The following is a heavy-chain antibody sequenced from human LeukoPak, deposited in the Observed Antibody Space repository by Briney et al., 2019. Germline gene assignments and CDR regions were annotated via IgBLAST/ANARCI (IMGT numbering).Heavy chain of an antibody. CDR3: AKVALSIAAAGSFDY. J-gene: IGHJ4*02. Sequence: GGSLRLSCAASGFTFDDYAMHWVRPAPGKGLEWVSGISWNSGSIGYADSVKGRFTISRDNAKNSLYLQMNSLRAEDTALYYCAKVALSIAAAGSFDYWGQGTLVTVSS. CDR1: GFTFDDYA. D-gene: IGHD6-13*01. CDR2: ISWNSGSI. V-gene: IGHV3-9*01.